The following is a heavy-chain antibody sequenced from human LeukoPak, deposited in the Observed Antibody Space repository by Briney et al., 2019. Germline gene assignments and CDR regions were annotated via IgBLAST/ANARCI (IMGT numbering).Heavy chain of an antibody. CDR1: GYTFSNYG. CDR3: ARTCSGSSCYVIY. Sequence: ASVKVSCKASGYTFSNYGITWVRQAPGQGLEWMRWISGYNGNTNYAQKFQGRVTMTTETSTSTAYMELRSLRSDDTAVYYCARTCSGSSCYVIYWGQGTLLTVSS. V-gene: IGHV1-18*01. CDR2: ISGYNGNT. D-gene: IGHD2-2*01. J-gene: IGHJ4*02.